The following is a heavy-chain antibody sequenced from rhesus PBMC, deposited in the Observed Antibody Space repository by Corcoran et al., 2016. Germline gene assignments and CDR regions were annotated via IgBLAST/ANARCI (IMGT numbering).Heavy chain of an antibody. J-gene: IGHJ4*01. CDR3: AREGTVSYFDH. Sequence: QVKLQESGPGLVKPSETLSLTCAVAGGSISDNYTWNWIRQPPGKGLEWIGNIDGSSASTYYNPSLKSRVTISNDTSKNQFSLKLSSVTAADTAVYFCAREGTVSYFDHWGQGVLVTVSS. V-gene: IGHV4S9*01. CDR2: IDGSSAST. CDR1: GGSISDNYT. D-gene: IGHD5-24*01.